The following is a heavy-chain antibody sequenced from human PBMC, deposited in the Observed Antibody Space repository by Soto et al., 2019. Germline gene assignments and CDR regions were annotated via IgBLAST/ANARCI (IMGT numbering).Heavy chain of an antibody. CDR2: ISSSGSTI. Sequence: QVQLVESGGGLVKPGGSLRLSCAASGFTFSDYYMSWIGQAPGKGLEWVSYISSSGSTIYYADSVKGRFTISRDNAKNSLYLQMNSLRAEDTAVYYCAREGDMGVSAAANDAFDIWGQGTMVTVSS. CDR3: AREGDMGVSAAANDAFDI. V-gene: IGHV3-11*01. D-gene: IGHD2-2*01. CDR1: GFTFSDYY. J-gene: IGHJ3*02.